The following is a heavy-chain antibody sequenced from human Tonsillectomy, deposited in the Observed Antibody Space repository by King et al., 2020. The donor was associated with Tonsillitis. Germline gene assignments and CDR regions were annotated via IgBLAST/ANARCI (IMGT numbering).Heavy chain of an antibody. CDR3: ARGEFYDIWTDYYPHDAFDI. Sequence: VQLVESGGGLVQPGGSLRLSCVASGFTFSTYWMHWVRQAPGKGLVWVSRSNFDGSTTSYADSVKGRFTISRDNAKNTLYLQMNSLRAEDTAVYYCARGEFYDIWTDYYPHDAFDIWGQGTMVTVSS. V-gene: IGHV3-74*01. CDR1: GFTFSTYW. CDR2: SNFDGSTT. D-gene: IGHD3-9*01. J-gene: IGHJ3*02.